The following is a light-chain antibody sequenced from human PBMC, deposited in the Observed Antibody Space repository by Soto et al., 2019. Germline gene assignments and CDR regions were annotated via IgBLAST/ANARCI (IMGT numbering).Light chain of an antibody. J-gene: IGLJ2*01. Sequence: QSALTQPASLSGSPGQSITISCTGSSSDVGGYNYVSWYQHHPGKAPKFIIYDVSHRPSGVSNRFSGSKSGNTASLTISGLQAEDEADYSCTSYTSSDTLLFGGGTKLTVL. CDR2: DVS. CDR3: TSYTSSDTLL. CDR1: SSDVGGYNY. V-gene: IGLV2-14*03.